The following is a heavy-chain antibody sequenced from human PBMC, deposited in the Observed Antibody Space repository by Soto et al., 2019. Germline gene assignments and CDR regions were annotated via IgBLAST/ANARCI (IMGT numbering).Heavy chain of an antibody. D-gene: IGHD3-22*01. V-gene: IGHV3-33*01. CDR3: PRDGVYDSSGYYHDY. CDR1: GFTFSSYG. J-gene: IGHJ4*01. Sequence: GGSLRLSCAASGFTFSSYGMHWVRQAPGKGLEWVAVIWYDGSNKYYADSVKGRFTISRDNSKNTLYLQMNSLRAEDTAVYYCPRDGVYDSSGYYHDYWGQGTLVTVSS. CDR2: IWYDGSNK.